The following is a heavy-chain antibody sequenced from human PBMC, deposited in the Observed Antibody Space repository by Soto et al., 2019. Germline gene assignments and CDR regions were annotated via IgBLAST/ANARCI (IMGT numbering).Heavy chain of an antibody. CDR3: AREYSSPAAFDI. D-gene: IGHD6-13*01. J-gene: IGHJ3*02. Sequence: PWGSLRLSCAASGFTFSSYGMHWVRQAPGKGLEWVAVIWYDGSNKYYADSVKGRFTISRDNSKNTLYLQMNSLRAEDTAVYYCAREYSSPAAFDIWGQGTMVTVS. CDR1: GFTFSSYG. V-gene: IGHV3-33*01. CDR2: IWYDGSNK.